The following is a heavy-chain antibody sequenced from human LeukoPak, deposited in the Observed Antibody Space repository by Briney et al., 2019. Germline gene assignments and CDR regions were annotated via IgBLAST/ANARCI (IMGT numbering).Heavy chain of an antibody. CDR1: GFTFSSYW. D-gene: IGHD2-21*02. J-gene: IGHJ4*02. CDR3: ARVGAYCGGDCYIFDY. Sequence: PGGSLRLSCAASGFTFSSYWMYWVRQAPGKGLVWVSRINSDGSSTSYADSVKGRFTISRDNAKNTLYLQMNSLRAEDTAVYYCARVGAYCGGDCYIFDYWGQGTLVIVSS. V-gene: IGHV3-74*01. CDR2: INSDGSST.